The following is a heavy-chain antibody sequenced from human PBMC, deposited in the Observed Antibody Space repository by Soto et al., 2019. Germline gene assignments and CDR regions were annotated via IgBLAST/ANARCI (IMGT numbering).Heavy chain of an antibody. CDR1: GFTFSSYS. V-gene: IGHV3-21*01. Sequence: PGGSLRLSCAASGFTFSSYSMNWVRQAPGKGLEWVSSISSSSSYIYYADSVKGRFTISRDNAKNSLYLQMNSLRAEDTAVYYCARISDSANWFDPWGQGTLVTVSS. J-gene: IGHJ5*02. CDR3: ARISDSANWFDP. CDR2: ISSSSSYI.